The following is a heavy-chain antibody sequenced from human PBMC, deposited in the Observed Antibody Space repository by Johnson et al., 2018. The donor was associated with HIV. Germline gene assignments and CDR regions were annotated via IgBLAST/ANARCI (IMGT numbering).Heavy chain of an antibody. CDR3: ARVTMIVVVMQAFDI. D-gene: IGHD3-22*01. Sequence: QVQLVGSGGGLVQPGRSLRLSCAASGFTFSSYAMHWVRQAPGKGLEWVAVISYDGSNKYYAASVKGRFTISRDNSKTTLYLQMNSLRAEDTAVYYCARVTMIVVVMQAFDIWGQGTMVTVSS. CDR1: GFTFSSYA. CDR2: ISYDGSNK. J-gene: IGHJ3*02. V-gene: IGHV3-30-3*01.